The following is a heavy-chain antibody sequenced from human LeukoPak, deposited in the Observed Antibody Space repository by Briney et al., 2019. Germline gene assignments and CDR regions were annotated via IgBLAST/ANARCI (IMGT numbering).Heavy chain of an antibody. J-gene: IGHJ4*02. CDR1: GFTFNNAW. D-gene: IGHD2-15*01. Sequence: PGGSLRLSCAASGFTFNNAWMNWVRQAPGKGLEWVGRIKSKNVGGTTDYAAPVKGRFIISRDDSRNSVYLQMNSLKTEDTAVYYCARWRSGSCSDWGQGTLVTVSS. CDR2: IKSKNVGGTT. V-gene: IGHV3-15*01. CDR3: ARWRSGSCSD.